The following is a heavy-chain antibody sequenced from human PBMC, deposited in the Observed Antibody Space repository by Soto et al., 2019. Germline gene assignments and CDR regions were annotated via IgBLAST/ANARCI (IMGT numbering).Heavy chain of an antibody. J-gene: IGHJ3*02. D-gene: IGHD1-26*01. CDR2: ISKNGIDI. Sequence: XVSLRLSFAASGFSFSTYEMNWVRQAPGKGLEWVSYISKNGIDIYYADSVKGRFTISRDNANNSLFLQMDSLRHEDTAVYYCAPRKYGSFNIGAFDIWGQGTMVTVSS. CDR1: GFSFSTYE. V-gene: IGHV3-48*03. CDR3: APRKYGSFNIGAFDI.